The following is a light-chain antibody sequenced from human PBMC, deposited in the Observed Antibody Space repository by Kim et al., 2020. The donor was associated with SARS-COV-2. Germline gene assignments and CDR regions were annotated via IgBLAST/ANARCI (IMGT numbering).Light chain of an antibody. CDR3: QQSYRVPLS. Sequence: GDRVSITCRASQSISMFLNWYQQKPGKVPELLINSASSLQSGVPSRFSGSGSGTEFTLIISSLQPEDFATYYCQQSYRVPLSFGGGTKVDIK. CDR1: QSISMF. CDR2: SAS. J-gene: IGKJ4*01. V-gene: IGKV1-39*01.